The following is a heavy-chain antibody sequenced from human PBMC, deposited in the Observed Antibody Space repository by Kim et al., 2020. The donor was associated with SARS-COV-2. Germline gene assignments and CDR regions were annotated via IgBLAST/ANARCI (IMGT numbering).Heavy chain of an antibody. D-gene: IGHD4-17*01. CDR2: IIPILNMA. V-gene: IGHV1-69*04. CDR3: ARAVKHQNGVDSAAFLANW. CDR1: GYTFNTHA. J-gene: IGHJ5*01. Sequence: SVKVSCKASGYTFNTHAIAWVRQAPGQGLEWMGRIIPILNMATYAQNFQGRVTVTADSSASTAYMELNSLTSDDKAVYFCARAVKHQNGVDSAAFLANW.